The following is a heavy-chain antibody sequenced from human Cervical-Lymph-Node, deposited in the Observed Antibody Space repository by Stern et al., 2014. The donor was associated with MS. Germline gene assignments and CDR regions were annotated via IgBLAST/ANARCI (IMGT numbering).Heavy chain of an antibody. V-gene: IGHV1-69*05. CDR2: IIPIFDTT. CDR3: ARDCKLRYFDPTSRCAFDI. D-gene: IGHD3-9*01. J-gene: IGHJ3*02. CDR1: GGTFNSYA. Sequence: VQLVQSGAEVKKPGSSVKVSCKASGGTFNSYAISWVRQAPGQGLEWMGGIIPIFDTTNYTQKFQGRVTMTTDTSTSTAYMELRSLRSDDTAVYYCARDCKLRYFDPTSRCAFDIWGQGTMVTVSS.